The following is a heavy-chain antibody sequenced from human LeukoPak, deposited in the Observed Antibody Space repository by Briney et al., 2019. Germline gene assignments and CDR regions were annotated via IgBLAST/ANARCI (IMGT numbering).Heavy chain of an antibody. D-gene: IGHD5-12*01. J-gene: IGHJ4*02. CDR3: ARGLVSEYRGQDLENFFDY. CDR2: IYASGIT. Sequence: SETLSLTCTVSGGPISSYYWTWIRQPAGKGLEWIGRIYASGITRYNPSLMSRVTMSLDTSRNQLSLRLTSMTAADTAVYYCARGLVSEYRGQDLENFFDYWGQGTLVTVSS. V-gene: IGHV4-4*07. CDR1: GGPISSYY.